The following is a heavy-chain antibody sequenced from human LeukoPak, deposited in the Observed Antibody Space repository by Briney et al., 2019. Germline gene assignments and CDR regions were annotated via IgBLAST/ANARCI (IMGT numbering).Heavy chain of an antibody. D-gene: IGHD3-16*01. Sequence: SETLSLTCTVSGYSISSGYYWAWIRQPPGKGLEWIGSIFHTGSTYHNPSLKSRVTISVDTSKNQFSLKLSSVTAADTAVYYCARVRVGGRYFDYWGQGTLVTVSS. CDR1: GYSISSGYY. V-gene: IGHV4-38-2*02. CDR2: IFHTGST. J-gene: IGHJ4*02. CDR3: ARVRVGGRYFDY.